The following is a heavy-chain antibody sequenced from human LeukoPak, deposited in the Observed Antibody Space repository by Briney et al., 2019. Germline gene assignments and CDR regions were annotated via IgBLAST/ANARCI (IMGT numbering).Heavy chain of an antibody. CDR3: ATGPQALYCNSSRCYVFDY. Sequence: ASVKVSCKVSGYTLTELSMHWVRQAPGKGLEWMGGFDPEDGETIYAQKFQGRVTMTEDTSTDTAYMELSSLRSEDTAVYYCATGPQALYCNSSRCYVFDYLGQGTLVTVFS. J-gene: IGHJ4*02. V-gene: IGHV1-24*01. D-gene: IGHD2-2*01. CDR1: GYTLTELS. CDR2: FDPEDGET.